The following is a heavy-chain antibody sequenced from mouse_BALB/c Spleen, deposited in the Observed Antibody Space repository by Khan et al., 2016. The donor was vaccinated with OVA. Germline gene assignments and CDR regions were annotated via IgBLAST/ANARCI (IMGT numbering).Heavy chain of an antibody. Sequence: VQLQQPGTVLARPGASVKMSCKGSGYTFTNYWMHWVKQRPGQGLEWIGVIYPGNSDTNYNQKFKGKDKLSAVTSTSTAYMELNSLTNEDSAFYYCTRYGYGNYESWDYWGQGTTLTVSS. D-gene: IGHD2-1*01. V-gene: IGHV1-5*01. CDR1: GYTFTNYW. J-gene: IGHJ2*01. CDR3: TRYGYGNYESWDY. CDR2: IYPGNSDT.